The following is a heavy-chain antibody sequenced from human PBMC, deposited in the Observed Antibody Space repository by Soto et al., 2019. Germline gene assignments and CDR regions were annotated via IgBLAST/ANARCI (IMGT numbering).Heavy chain of an antibody. V-gene: IGHV3-11*01. Sequence: GGSLRLSCAASGFTFSDYYMSWIRQAPGKGLEWVSYISSSGSTIYYADSVKGRFTISRDNANNSLYLQMNSLRAEDTAVYYCARLRRYGDYVGYFDYWGQGTLVTVSS. J-gene: IGHJ4*02. D-gene: IGHD4-17*01. CDR3: ARLRRYGDYVGYFDY. CDR1: GFTFSDYY. CDR2: ISSSGSTI.